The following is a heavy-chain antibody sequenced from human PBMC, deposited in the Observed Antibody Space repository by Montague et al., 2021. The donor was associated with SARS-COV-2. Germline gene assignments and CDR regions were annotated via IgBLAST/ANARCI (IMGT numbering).Heavy chain of an antibody. CDR2: ISSSGGTI. Sequence: SLRLSCAASGSTFISYEMNWVRQTPGKGLEWISHISSSGGTIYYADSVKGRFTISRDNTKNSLYLQMHSLRAEDTGLYYCTRDRSYFGYWGQGTLVTVSS. CDR1: GSTFISYE. V-gene: IGHV3-48*03. D-gene: IGHD1-14*01. J-gene: IGHJ4*02. CDR3: TRDRSYFGY.